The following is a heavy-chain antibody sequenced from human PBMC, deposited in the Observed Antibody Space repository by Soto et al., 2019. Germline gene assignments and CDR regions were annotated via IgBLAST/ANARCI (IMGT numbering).Heavy chain of an antibody. J-gene: IGHJ6*02. CDR2: IYYSGST. CDR3: ARSGVPAHYYYYGMDV. D-gene: IGHD2-2*01. Sequence: QLQLQESGPGLVKPSETLSLTCTVSGGSISSSSYYWGWIRQPPGKGLEWIGSIYYSGSTYYNPSLKGRVTISXXTXKXXFSLKLSSVTAADTAVYYCARSGVPAHYYYYGMDVWGQGTTVTVSS. CDR1: GGSISSSSYY. V-gene: IGHV4-39*01.